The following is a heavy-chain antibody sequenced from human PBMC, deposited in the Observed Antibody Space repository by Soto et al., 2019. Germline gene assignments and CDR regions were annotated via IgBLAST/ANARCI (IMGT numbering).Heavy chain of an antibody. Sequence: QVQLVESGGGVVQPGRSLRLSCAASGFTFNNYALHWVRQSPGKWLEWVALISDDGSEKKYAASVKGRFTISRDNSNNTLFLELSGLRTEDTAVYYCARHTAEGIFTHRGALGYWGQGTLITVSS. CDR2: ISDDGSEK. CDR3: ARHTAEGIFTHRGALGY. J-gene: IGHJ4*02. CDR1: GFTFNNYA. V-gene: IGHV3-30-3*01. D-gene: IGHD1-26*01.